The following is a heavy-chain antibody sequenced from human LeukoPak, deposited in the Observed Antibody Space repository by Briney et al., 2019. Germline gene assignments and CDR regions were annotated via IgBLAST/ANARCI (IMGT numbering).Heavy chain of an antibody. CDR1: GGSISNSNW. V-gene: IGHV4-4*02. J-gene: IGHJ4*01. D-gene: IGHD2-15*01. CDR3: ARGGSFPYYFDY. CDR2: IYHSGST. Sequence: SGTLSLTCAVSGGSISNSNWWSWVRQPPGKGLEWIGEIYHSGSTDYNPSLKSRVTISVDKSKNQFSLKLTSVTAADTAVYYCARGGSFPYYFDYWGQGTLVTVSS.